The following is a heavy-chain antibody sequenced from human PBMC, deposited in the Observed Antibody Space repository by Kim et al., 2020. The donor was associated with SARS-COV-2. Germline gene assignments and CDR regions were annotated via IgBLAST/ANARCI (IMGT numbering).Heavy chain of an antibody. CDR1: GFTVSSNY. CDR3: ARGSTVTHYYYGMDV. J-gene: IGHJ6*02. V-gene: IGHV3-53*04. Sequence: GGSLRLSCAASGFTVSSNYMSWVRQAPGKGLEWVSVIYSGGSTYYADSVKGRFTISRHNSKNTLYLQMNSLRAEDTAVYYCARGSTVTHYYYGMDVWSQGTTVTVSS. D-gene: IGHD4-17*01. CDR2: IYSGGST.